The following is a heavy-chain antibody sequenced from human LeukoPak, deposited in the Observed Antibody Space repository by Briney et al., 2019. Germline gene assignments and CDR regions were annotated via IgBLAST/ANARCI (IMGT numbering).Heavy chain of an antibody. V-gene: IGHV4-34*01. CDR3: ARHHYRRSLSGYYYGIDY. CDR1: GGSFSGYY. D-gene: IGHD3-22*01. J-gene: IGHJ4*02. CDR2: INHSGST. Sequence: PSETLSLTCAVYGGSFSGYYWSWIRQPPGKGLEWIGEINHSGSTNYNPSLKSRVTISVDTSKNQFSLKLSSVTAADTAVYYCARHHYRRSLSGYYYGIDYWGQGTLVTVSS.